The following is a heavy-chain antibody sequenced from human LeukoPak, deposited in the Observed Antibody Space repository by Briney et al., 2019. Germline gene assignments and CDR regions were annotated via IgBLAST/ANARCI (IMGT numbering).Heavy chain of an antibody. CDR1: GVTFSSSW. J-gene: IGHJ4*02. CDR2: IKQDGSEK. D-gene: IGHD2-2*01. V-gene: IGHV3-7*05. CDR3: ARDSILRYYFDY. Sequence: PGGSLRLSCAASGVTFSSSWMSWVRQAPGKGLEWVANIKQDGSEKYYVDSVKGRFTISRDNAKNSLYLQMNSLRAEDTAIYYCARDSILRYYFDYWGQGTLVTVSS.